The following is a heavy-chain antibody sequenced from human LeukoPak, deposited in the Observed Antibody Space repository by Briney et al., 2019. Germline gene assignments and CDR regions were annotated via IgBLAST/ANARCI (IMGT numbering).Heavy chain of an antibody. CDR1: GGPISSYY. J-gene: IGHJ4*02. V-gene: IGHV4-59*01. CDR2: IYYSGST. CDR3: ARGHYDSSGYSRGVDY. Sequence: KPSETLSLTCTVSGGPISSYYWSWIRQPPGKGLEWIGYIYYSGSTNYNPSLKSRVTISVDTSKNQFSLKLSSVTAADTAVYYCARGHYDSSGYSRGVDYWGQGTLVTVSS. D-gene: IGHD3-22*01.